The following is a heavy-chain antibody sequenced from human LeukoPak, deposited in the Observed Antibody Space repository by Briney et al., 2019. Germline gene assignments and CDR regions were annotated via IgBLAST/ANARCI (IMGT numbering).Heavy chain of an antibody. Sequence: SETLSLTCTVSGASFSSSTYYWGWIRQPPGKGLEWIGSIYYSGSTYYNPSLKSRVTMSVDTSKNQFSLKLSSVTAADTAVYYCARHTGGISATGTRPFDYWGQGTLVTVSS. D-gene: IGHD6-13*01. CDR2: IYYSGST. V-gene: IGHV4-39*01. J-gene: IGHJ4*02. CDR1: GASFSSSTYY. CDR3: ARHTGGISATGTRPFDY.